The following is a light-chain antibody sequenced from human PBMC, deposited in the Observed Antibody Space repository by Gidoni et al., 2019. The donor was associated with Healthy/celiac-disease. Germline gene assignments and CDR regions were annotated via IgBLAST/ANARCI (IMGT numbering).Light chain of an antibody. V-gene: IGKV1-5*03. Sequence: DIQMTQSPSTLSASVGDRVTITCRASQSISSWLAWYQQKPGKAPKLLIYKASSLESGVPSRFSGSGSGTEFTLTSSSLQPDDFATYYCQQYNSYWTCXQXTKVEIK. J-gene: IGKJ1*01. CDR2: KAS. CDR3: QQYNSYWT. CDR1: QSISSW.